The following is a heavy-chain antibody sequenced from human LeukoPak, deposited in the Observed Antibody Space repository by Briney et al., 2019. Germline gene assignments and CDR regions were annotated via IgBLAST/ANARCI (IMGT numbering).Heavy chain of an antibody. D-gene: IGHD5-12*01. J-gene: IGHJ4*02. CDR3: ARGPLDSGYTYFDY. Sequence: SETLSLTCTVSGASVSSYYWSWIRQPPGKGPEWIGYFSYSGSTNYNPSLKGRVTISVDTSKNQFSLNLSSVTAADTAVYYCARGPLDSGYTYFDYWGQGTLVSVAS. CDR1: GASVSSYY. CDR2: FSYSGST. V-gene: IGHV4-59*02.